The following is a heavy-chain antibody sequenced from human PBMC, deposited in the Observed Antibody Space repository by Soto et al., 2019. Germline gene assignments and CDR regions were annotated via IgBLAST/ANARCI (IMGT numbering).Heavy chain of an antibody. V-gene: IGHV3-23*01. CDR2: ISGSGGST. J-gene: IGHJ4*02. CDR1: GFTFSSYA. D-gene: IGHD1-26*01. CDR3: AQSGRTGIKRLY. Sequence: GGSLRLSCAASGFTFSSYAMSWVRQAPGKGLEWVSAISGSGGSTYYADSVKGWFTISRDNSKNTLYLQMNSLRAEDTAVYYCAQSGRTGIKRLYWGQGTLVTVSS.